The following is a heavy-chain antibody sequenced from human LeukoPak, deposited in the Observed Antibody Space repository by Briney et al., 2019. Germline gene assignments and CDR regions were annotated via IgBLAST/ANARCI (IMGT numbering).Heavy chain of an antibody. J-gene: IGHJ4*02. CDR2: ITGSGDST. Sequence: PGGSLRLSCAASGFTFSSYAMGWVRQAPGKGLEWVSSITGSGDSTYYADSVKGRFTISRDNSKNTLYPQMNSLRAEDTAVYYCAKDDAGAAGDYWGQGTLVTVSS. V-gene: IGHV3-23*01. CDR1: GFTFSSYA. D-gene: IGHD6-13*01. CDR3: AKDDAGAAGDY.